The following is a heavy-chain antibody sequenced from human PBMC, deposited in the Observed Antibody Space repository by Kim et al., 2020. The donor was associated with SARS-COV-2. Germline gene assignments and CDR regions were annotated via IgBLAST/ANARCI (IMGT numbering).Heavy chain of an antibody. CDR3: ARHTLGLKSPEDY. V-gene: IGHV5-10-1*01. D-gene: IGHD7-27*01. Sequence: YSPSFQGHVTISADKSISTAYLQWSSLKASDTAMYYCARHTLGLKSPEDYWGQGTLVTVSS. J-gene: IGHJ4*02.